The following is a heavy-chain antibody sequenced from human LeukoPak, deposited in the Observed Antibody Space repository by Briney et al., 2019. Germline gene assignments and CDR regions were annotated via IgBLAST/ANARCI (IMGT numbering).Heavy chain of an antibody. Sequence: PGGSLRLSCAASGFTFSSYWMHWVRQAPGGGLVWVSRINSDGSSTSYADSVKGRFTISRDNSKSTLYLQMNSLRAEDTAVYYCAKDRYSGLNTIDYWGQGTLVTVSS. D-gene: IGHD6-13*01. CDR2: INSDGSST. V-gene: IGHV3-74*01. CDR1: GFTFSSYW. J-gene: IGHJ4*02. CDR3: AKDRYSGLNTIDY.